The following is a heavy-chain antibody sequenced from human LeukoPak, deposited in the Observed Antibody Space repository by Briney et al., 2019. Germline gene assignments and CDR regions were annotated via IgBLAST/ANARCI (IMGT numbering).Heavy chain of an antibody. CDR1: GFTFGDYA. Sequence: GGSLRLSCTASGFTFGDYAMTWVRQAPGKGLEWVGFIRSKIYGGTPEYAASVRGRFTISRDDSKGVAYLQMNSLKTEDTAVYYCTRDQTPYYWGQGTLVTVSS. V-gene: IGHV3-49*04. CDR2: IRSKIYGGTP. CDR3: TRDQTPYY. J-gene: IGHJ4*02.